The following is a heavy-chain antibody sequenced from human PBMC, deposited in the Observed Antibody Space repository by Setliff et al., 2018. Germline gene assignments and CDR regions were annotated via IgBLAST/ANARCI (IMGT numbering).Heavy chain of an antibody. Sequence: WASVKVSCKASGYTSYTYGIIWVRQAPGQGLELMGWINVYTGNTNYAQKFQGRVTMTVDTSTNTAFMDLRSLTSDDTAVYYCASSFSHGDYGLGKYWGQGTLVTVSS. CDR1: GYTSYTYG. CDR3: ASSFSHGDYGLGKY. J-gene: IGHJ4*02. CDR2: INVYTGNT. D-gene: IGHD4-17*01. V-gene: IGHV1-18*01.